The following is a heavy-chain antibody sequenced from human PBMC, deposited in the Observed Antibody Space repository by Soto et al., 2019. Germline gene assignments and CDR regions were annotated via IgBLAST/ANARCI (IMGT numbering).Heavy chain of an antibody. CDR2: ISGSGVST. Sequence: PGGSLRLSCAASGFTFSSYAMSWVRQAPGKGLEWVSAISGSGVSTYYADSVKGRFTISRDNSKNTLYLQMNSQRAEDTPVYYCAKKGSLAFDVWGQGTMVTVSS. CDR1: GFTFSSYA. V-gene: IGHV3-23*01. D-gene: IGHD2-15*01. J-gene: IGHJ3*01. CDR3: AKKGSLAFDV.